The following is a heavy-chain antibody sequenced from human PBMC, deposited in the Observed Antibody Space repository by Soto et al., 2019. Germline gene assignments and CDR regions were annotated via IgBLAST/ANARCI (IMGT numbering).Heavy chain of an antibody. CDR3: AKGSLYSSSSRNAFDI. D-gene: IGHD6-6*01. Sequence: GGSLRLSCAASGFTFSTYAMSWVRQAPGKGLEWVSAITGSGDNIYYAESVKGRFTISRDNSKNTVYLQMNSVRAEDTAIYYCAKGSLYSSSSRNAFDIWGQGTMVTVSS. CDR1: GFTFSTYA. J-gene: IGHJ3*02. CDR2: ITGSGDNI. V-gene: IGHV3-23*01.